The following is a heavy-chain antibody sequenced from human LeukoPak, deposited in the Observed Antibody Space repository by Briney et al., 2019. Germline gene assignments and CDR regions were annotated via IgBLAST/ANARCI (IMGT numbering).Heavy chain of an antibody. V-gene: IGHV5-51*01. CDR1: GYRFTSYW. J-gene: IGHJ6*02. Sequence: GESPKISCTGSGYRFTSYWIGWVRQMPGKGLECMGFIYPGDSVTRYSPPFQGQVTISVDKSISTAYLQWSSLEASDTAIYYCGRSPSTLTTLGDYYFGMDVWGQGTTVTVSS. CDR3: GRSPSTLTTLGDYYFGMDV. D-gene: IGHD4-17*01. CDR2: IYPGDSVT.